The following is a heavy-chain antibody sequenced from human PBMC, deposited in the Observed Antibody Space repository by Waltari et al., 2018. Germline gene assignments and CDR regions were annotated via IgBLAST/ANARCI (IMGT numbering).Heavy chain of an antibody. J-gene: IGHJ5*01. D-gene: IGHD6-13*01. CDR3: VETPGIATSAFAS. V-gene: IGHV3-30-3*01. CDR1: GFPFKSYA. Sequence: QVQLVESGGGVVQPGRSLRLSCSALGFPFKSYAMHWVRQAPGKGLEWVAVISYDGSNTYYADSVKGRFTISRDNSRDTLYLQMSSLRVEDTAVYYCVETPGIATSAFASWGQGTLVTVSS. CDR2: ISYDGSNT.